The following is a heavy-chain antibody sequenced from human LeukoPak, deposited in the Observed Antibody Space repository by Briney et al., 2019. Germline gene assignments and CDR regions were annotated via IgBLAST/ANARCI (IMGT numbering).Heavy chain of an antibody. CDR2: IYYSGRT. Sequence: SETLSLTCTVSGGFISSSSYYWGWIRQPPGKGLEWIGDIYYSGRTYYNPSPRSRVFISLDTSMNHFSLTLSSVPAADTAVYYCARRRYYDSTGYFDWGRGSLVIVSS. J-gene: IGHJ1*01. V-gene: IGHV4-39*02. CDR3: ARRRYYDSTGYFD. D-gene: IGHD3-22*01. CDR1: GGFISSSSYY.